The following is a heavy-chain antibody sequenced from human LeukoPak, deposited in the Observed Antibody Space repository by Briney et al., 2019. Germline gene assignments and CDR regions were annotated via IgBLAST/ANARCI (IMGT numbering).Heavy chain of an antibody. CDR2: IKQDGSEK. V-gene: IGHV3-7*01. CDR3: ARELRDYYYYMDV. Sequence: GGSLRHSCAASGFTFSSYSMNWVRQAPGKGLEWVANIKQDGSEKYYVDSVKGRFTISRDNAKNSLYLQMNSLRAEDTAVYYCARELRDYYYYMDVWGKGTTVTVSS. J-gene: IGHJ6*03. CDR1: GFTFSSYS.